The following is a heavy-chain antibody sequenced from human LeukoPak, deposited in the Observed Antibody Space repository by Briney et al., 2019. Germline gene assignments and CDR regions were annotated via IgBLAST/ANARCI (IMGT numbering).Heavy chain of an antibody. CDR2: ISWNSGSI. Sequence: GGSLRLSCAASGFTFDDYAMHWVGQAPGKGLEWVSGISWNSGSIGYADSVKGRFTISRDNAKNSLYLQMNSLRAEDTAVYYCAKVRVVVVAFDAFDIWGQGTMVTVSS. V-gene: IGHV3-9*01. D-gene: IGHD2-15*01. J-gene: IGHJ3*02. CDR3: AKVRVVVVAFDAFDI. CDR1: GFTFDDYA.